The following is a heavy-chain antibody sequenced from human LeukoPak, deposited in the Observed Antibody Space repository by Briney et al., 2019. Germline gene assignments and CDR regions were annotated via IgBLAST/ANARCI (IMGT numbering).Heavy chain of an antibody. CDR3: AKGGESRYFDS. CDR1: GFTFSGYS. CDR2: ISSSSSTI. Sequence: GGSLRLSCAASGFTFSGYSMNWVRQAPGKGLEWVSYISSSSSTIYYADSVKGRFTISRDNSKNTLSLQMNSLRPEDTAVYYCAKGGESRYFDSWGQGTLVTVSS. J-gene: IGHJ4*02. V-gene: IGHV3-48*01.